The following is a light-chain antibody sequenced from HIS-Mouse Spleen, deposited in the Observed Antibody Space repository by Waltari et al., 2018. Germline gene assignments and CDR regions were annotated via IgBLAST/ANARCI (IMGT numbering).Light chain of an antibody. V-gene: IGLV3-19*01. J-gene: IGLJ3*02. CDR2: GKN. Sequence: SSELTQDPAVSVALGQTVRITCQGESLRSYYGSWYQQKQGQAPVLVIYGKNNRPSGIPDRFSGSSSGNTASLTITGAQAEDEADYYCNSRDSSGNHWVFGGGTKLTVL. CDR3: NSRDSSGNHWV. CDR1: SLRSYY.